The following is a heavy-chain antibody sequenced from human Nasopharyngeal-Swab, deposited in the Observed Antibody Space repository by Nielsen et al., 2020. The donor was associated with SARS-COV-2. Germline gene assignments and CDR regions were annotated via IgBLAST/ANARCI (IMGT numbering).Heavy chain of an antibody. Sequence: GESLKISCVASGFDVGSSYMTWVRQAPGKGLEWVSIIYAGGRTFYGDPVQGRVTISRDYSKNTVYLQMNSLRSEDTAVYYCARGPLEARGIYFDSWGQGTLITVSS. J-gene: IGHJ4*02. CDR2: IYAGGRT. D-gene: IGHD1-1*01. V-gene: IGHV3-53*01. CDR3: ARGPLEARGIYFDS. CDR1: GFDVGSSY.